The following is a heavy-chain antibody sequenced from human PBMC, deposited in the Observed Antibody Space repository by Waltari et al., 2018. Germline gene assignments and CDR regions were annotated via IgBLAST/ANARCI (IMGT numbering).Heavy chain of an antibody. V-gene: IGHV4-38-2*01. D-gene: IGHD3-22*01. CDR2: IYHSGST. J-gene: IGHJ4*02. Sequence: QVQLQESGPGLVKPSETLSLTCAVSGYSISSGYYWGWIRQPPGKGLEWIGSIYHSGSTDYNPSRKSRVTISVDTSKNQFSLKLSSVTAADTAVYYCARGDSSGYYYHFDYWGQGTLVTVSS. CDR3: ARGDSSGYYYHFDY. CDR1: GYSISSGYY.